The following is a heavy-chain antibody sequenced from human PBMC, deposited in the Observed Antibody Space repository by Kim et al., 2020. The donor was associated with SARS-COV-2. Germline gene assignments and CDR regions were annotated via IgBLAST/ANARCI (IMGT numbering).Heavy chain of an antibody. J-gene: IGHJ6*02. D-gene: IGHD2-15*01. CDR1: GDSVSSNSAA. V-gene: IGHV6-1*01. CDR3: ARHPKLLSISYYYYYGMDV. CDR2: TYYRSKWYN. Sequence: SQTLSLTCAISGDSVSSNSAAWNWIRQSPSRGLEWLGRTYYRSKWYNDYAVSVKSRITINPDTSKNQFSLQLNSVTPEDTAVYYCARHPKLLSISYYYYYGMDVWGQGTTVTVSS.